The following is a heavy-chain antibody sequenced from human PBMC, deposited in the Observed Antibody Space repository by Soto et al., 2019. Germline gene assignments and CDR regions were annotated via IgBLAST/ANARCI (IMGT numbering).Heavy chain of an antibody. D-gene: IGHD6-19*01. CDR1: GASIIGYY. Sequence: SETLSLTCTVSGASIIGYYWSWIRQSPGKGLEWIGSIYVYGDTYDNPSLESRVSVSVDTSKKQASLKMNSVTAADTAVYFCARSGSGLFYFDNWGQGTLVTVSS. CDR2: IYVYGDT. CDR3: ARSGSGLFYFDN. V-gene: IGHV4-39*01. J-gene: IGHJ4*02.